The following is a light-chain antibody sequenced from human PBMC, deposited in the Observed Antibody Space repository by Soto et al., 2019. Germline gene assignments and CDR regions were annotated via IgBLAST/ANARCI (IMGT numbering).Light chain of an antibody. Sequence: EKTQSPATLSLSLGIRNTLSCRASESVDFHLAWYQQKPGQAPRLLIYDASVRATGTPARFSGSGSGTDFTLTISSLEPEDFALYYCQQRSTWPTFGQGTRLEI. CDR3: QQRSTWPT. CDR1: ESVDFH. J-gene: IGKJ5*01. V-gene: IGKV3-11*01. CDR2: DAS.